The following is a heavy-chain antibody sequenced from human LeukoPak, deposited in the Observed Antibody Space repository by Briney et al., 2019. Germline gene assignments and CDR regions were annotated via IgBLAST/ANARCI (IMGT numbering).Heavy chain of an antibody. CDR2: ISSSGSTI. V-gene: IGHV3-11*01. CDR3: ARAAMGDFDY. Sequence: PGXXLXXVSYISSSGSTIYYADSVKGRFTISRDNAKNSLYLQMNSLRAEDTAVYYCARAAMGDFDYWGQGTLVTVSS. J-gene: IGHJ4*02. D-gene: IGHD2-2*01.